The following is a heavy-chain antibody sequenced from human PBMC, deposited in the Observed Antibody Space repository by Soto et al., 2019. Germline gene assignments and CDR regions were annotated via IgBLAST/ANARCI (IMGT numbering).Heavy chain of an antibody. V-gene: IGHV3-7*01. D-gene: IGHD6-25*01. CDR3: ARGPRCPNAFDS. Sequence: EVQVVESGGDLVQPGGSLRLSCVASGFTLSGYWMSWFRQAPGQGLEWVANMKQDGSEKYYVESVKGRFTISRDNAKNSLYRQMTGLRVADTAGYYWARGPRCPNAFDSWGQGTMVTVSS. CDR2: MKQDGSEK. CDR1: GFTLSGYW. J-gene: IGHJ3*01.